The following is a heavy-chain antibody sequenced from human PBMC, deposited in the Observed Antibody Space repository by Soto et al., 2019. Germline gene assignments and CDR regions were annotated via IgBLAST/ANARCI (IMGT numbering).Heavy chain of an antibody. CDR3: ARDRFYDFWSGPGYYFDY. V-gene: IGHV6-1*01. J-gene: IGHJ4*02. CDR1: GDSVSSNSAA. D-gene: IGHD3-3*01. CDR2: TYYRSKWYN. Sequence: PSQTLSLTCSISGDSVSSNSAAWNWIRQTPSRGLEWLGRTYYRSKWYNDYAVSVKSRITINPDTSKNQFSLQLNSVTPEDTAVYYCARDRFYDFWSGPGYYFDYWGQGTLVTVSS.